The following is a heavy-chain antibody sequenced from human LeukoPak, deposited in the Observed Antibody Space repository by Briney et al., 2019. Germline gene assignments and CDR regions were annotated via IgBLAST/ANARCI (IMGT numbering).Heavy chain of an antibody. D-gene: IGHD2-15*01. V-gene: IGHV4-39*07. CDR1: GGSISSSSYY. Sequence: SETLSLTCTVSGGSISSSSYYWGWIRQPPGKGLEWIGSISYGGSPYYNPSLKSRVTISVDTSKNQFSLKLSSVTAADTAVYYCARFPLGYCSGGSCRDAFDIWGQGTMVTVSS. CDR3: ARFPLGYCSGGSCRDAFDI. CDR2: ISYGGSP. J-gene: IGHJ3*02.